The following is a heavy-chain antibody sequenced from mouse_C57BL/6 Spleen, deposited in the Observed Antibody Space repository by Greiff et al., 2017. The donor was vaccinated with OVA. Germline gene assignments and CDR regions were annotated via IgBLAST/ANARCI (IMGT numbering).Heavy chain of an antibody. CDR3: TSGRDDGYYEGWYFCV. Sequence: QVQLQQSGAELVKPGASVKISCKASGYAFSSDWMNWVKQRPGKGLEWIGQIYPGDGDTNYNGKFKGKATLTADKSSSTAYMQLSSLTSEDSAVYFGTSGRDDGYYEGWYFCVWGTGATVTVSS. D-gene: IGHD2-3*01. V-gene: IGHV1-80*01. J-gene: IGHJ1*03. CDR1: GYAFSSDW. CDR2: IYPGDGDT.